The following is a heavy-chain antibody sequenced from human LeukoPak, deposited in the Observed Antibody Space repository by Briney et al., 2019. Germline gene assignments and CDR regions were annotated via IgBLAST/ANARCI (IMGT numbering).Heavy chain of an antibody. CDR3: ARAGYSYGYWFDY. D-gene: IGHD5-18*01. Sequence: GGSLRLSCAASGFTFSSYEMNWVRQAPGKGLEWVAYISSSGSTIYYADSVKGRFTISRDNAKNSLYLQMNRLRAEDTAVYYCARAGYSYGYWFDYWGQGTLVTVSS. CDR1: GFTFSSYE. CDR2: ISSSGSTI. J-gene: IGHJ4*02. V-gene: IGHV3-48*03.